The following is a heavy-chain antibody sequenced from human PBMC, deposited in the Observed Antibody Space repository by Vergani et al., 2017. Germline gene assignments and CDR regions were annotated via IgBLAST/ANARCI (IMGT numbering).Heavy chain of an antibody. V-gene: IGHV3-7*01. CDR2: IKQDGSEK. D-gene: IGHD3-10*01. Sequence: EVQLVESGGGLVQPGGSLRLSCAASGFTFSSYWMSWVRQAPGKGLEWVANIKQDGSEKYYVDSVKGRFTISRDNAKNSLYLQMNSLRAEDTAVYYCARDQPTMVRGVMGWFDPWGQGTLVTVSS. J-gene: IGHJ5*02. CDR1: GFTFSSYW. CDR3: ARDQPTMVRGVMGWFDP.